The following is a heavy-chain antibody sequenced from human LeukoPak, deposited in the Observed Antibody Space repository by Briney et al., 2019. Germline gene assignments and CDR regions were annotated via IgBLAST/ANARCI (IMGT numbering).Heavy chain of an antibody. Sequence: NTGGSLRLSCVASGFTLSDYSMTWVRQAPGKGLERVSSISRSGKYRHDADSGKGRFTISRDNAKSSLYLDMTNLRAEDTAVYYCARVYGGTGAAFDYWGQGTLLTVSS. V-gene: IGHV3-21*01. CDR2: ISRSGKYR. D-gene: IGHD4-23*01. CDR3: ARVYGGTGAAFDY. J-gene: IGHJ4*02. CDR1: GFTLSDYS.